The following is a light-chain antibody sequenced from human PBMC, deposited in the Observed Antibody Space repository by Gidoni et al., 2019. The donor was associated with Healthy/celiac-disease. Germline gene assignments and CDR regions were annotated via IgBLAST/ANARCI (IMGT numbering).Light chain of an antibody. V-gene: IGLV1-40*01. CDR3: QSYDSSLSGVV. CDR2: GNS. Sequence: QSVLTQPPSVSGAPGQRVTIPCTGSSSNIGAGYDVPWYQQLPGTAPKLLIYGNSNRPSGVPDRFSGSKSGTSASLAITGLQADDEADYYCQSYDSSLSGVVFGGGTKLTVL. J-gene: IGLJ2*01. CDR1: SSNIGAGYD.